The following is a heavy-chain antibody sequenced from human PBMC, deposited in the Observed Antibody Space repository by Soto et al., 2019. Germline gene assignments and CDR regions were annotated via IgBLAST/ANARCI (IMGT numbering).Heavy chain of an antibody. V-gene: IGHV3-9*01. CDR3: AKDAITMVRGVISYCGMDV. J-gene: IGHJ6*02. CDR1: GFTFDAYA. D-gene: IGHD3-10*01. Sequence: DVQLVESGGGLVQPGRSLRLSCAASGFTFDAYAMHWVRQAPGKGLEWVSGISWNSGSIGYADSVKGRFTISRDNAKNPLYRQMNSLRAEDTALYYCAKDAITMVRGVISYCGMDVWGQGTTVTVSS. CDR2: ISWNSGSI.